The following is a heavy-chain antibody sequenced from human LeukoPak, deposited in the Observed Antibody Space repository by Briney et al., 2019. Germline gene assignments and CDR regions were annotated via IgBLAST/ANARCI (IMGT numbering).Heavy chain of an antibody. V-gene: IGHV4-61*01. D-gene: IGHD6-13*01. CDR2: IYYSGST. J-gene: IGHJ4*02. CDR1: GGSVSSGSYY. CDR3: ARVYRSSWYTALKQYYFDY. Sequence: SGTLSLTCAVSGGSVSSGSYYWSWIRQPPGKGLEWIGYIYYSGSTNYNPSLKSRVTISVDTSKNQFSLKLSSVTAADTAVYYCARVYRSSWYTALKQYYFDYWGQGTLVTVSS.